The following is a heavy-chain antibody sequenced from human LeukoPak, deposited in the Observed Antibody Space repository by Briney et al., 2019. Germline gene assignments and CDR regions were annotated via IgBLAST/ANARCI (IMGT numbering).Heavy chain of an antibody. Sequence: GGSLRLSCAASGFTFSTYAMNWVRQAPGKGVEWVSAISGNAVNTYHADSVKGRFTISRDNSKNMVFLQMNSLRPEDTAMYYCAKTRVKYYDFWNGEFDYWGLGTLVTVSS. CDR2: ISGNAVNT. CDR1: GFTFSTYA. V-gene: IGHV3-23*01. D-gene: IGHD3-3*01. CDR3: AKTRVKYYDFWNGEFDY. J-gene: IGHJ4*02.